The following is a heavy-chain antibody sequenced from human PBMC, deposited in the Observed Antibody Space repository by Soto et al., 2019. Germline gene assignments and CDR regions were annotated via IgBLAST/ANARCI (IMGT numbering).Heavy chain of an antibody. J-gene: IGHJ6*02. Sequence: QTLSLTCAISGYSVSSNSAAWNLIRQSPSRGLEWLGRTYYRSKWYNDYAVSVKSRITINPDTSKNQFSLQLNSVTPEDTAVYYCARVIVGATFGYYYYGMDVWGQGTTVTVSS. D-gene: IGHD1-26*01. CDR3: ARVIVGATFGYYYYGMDV. CDR1: GYSVSSNSAA. V-gene: IGHV6-1*01. CDR2: TYYRSKWYN.